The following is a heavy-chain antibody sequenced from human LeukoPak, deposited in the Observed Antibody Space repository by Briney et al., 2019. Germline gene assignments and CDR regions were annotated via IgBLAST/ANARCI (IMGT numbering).Heavy chain of an antibody. J-gene: IGHJ4*01. D-gene: IGHD6-13*01. V-gene: IGHV4-34*01. CDR1: GGSFSGYY. CDR2: INHSGST. CDR3: ASSIWGSWYR. Sequence: SETLSLTCAVYGGSFSGYYWSWIRQPPGKGLEWIGEINHSGSTNNNPSLKSRVTISVDTSKNQFSLKLSSVTAVDTAVYYCASSIWGSWYRWGHGTQVTVSS.